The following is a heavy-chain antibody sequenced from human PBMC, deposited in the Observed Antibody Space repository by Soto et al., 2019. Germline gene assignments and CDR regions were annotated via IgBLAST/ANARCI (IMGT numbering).Heavy chain of an antibody. V-gene: IGHV4-31*03. Sequence: QMQLQESGPGLVKPSQTLSLTCTVSGGSINSGGYFWSWIRQPPGKGLEGMGDIYFRGATYYNPSLTSRLSISLDTSKNQSSLRLTSVTAADTAVYYCARDGGLQFYYGMDVWGQGTTVTVSS. CDR3: ARDGGLQFYYGMDV. J-gene: IGHJ6*02. CDR2: IYFRGAT. CDR1: GGSINSGGYF. D-gene: IGHD3-16*01.